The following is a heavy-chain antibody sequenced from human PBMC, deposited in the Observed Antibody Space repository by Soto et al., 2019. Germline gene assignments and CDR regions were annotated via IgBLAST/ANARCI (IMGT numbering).Heavy chain of an antibody. V-gene: IGHV3-30*18. CDR2: ISYDGGNK. CDR3: AKDTDVVGAAYKFDY. CDR1: GFSFSSYG. J-gene: IGHJ4*02. D-gene: IGHD1-26*01. Sequence: QVQLVESGGGVVQPGRSLRLSCVASGFSFSSYGMHWVRQAPGKGLEWVAVISYDGGNKYYADSVKGRFTISRDNSKNTLELQMNSLRGEETAVYYCAKDTDVVGAAYKFDYWGQGTLVTVSS.